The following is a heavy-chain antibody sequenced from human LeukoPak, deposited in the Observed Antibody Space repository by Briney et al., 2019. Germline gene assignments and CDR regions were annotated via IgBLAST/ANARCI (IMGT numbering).Heavy chain of an antibody. CDR3: AREPFDSSGYYWGYDAFDI. CDR2: ISYDGGNK. CDR1: GFTFSSYA. V-gene: IGHV3-30-3*01. Sequence: GGSLRLSCAASGFTFSSYAMHWVRQAPGKGLEWVAVISYDGGNKYYADSVKGRFTISRDNSKNTLYLQMNSLRAEDTAVYYCAREPFDSSGYYWGYDAFDIWGQGTMVTVSS. D-gene: IGHD3-22*01. J-gene: IGHJ3*02.